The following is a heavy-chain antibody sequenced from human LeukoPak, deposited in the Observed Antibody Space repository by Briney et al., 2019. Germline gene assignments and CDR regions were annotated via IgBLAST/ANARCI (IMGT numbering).Heavy chain of an antibody. J-gene: IGHJ4*02. CDR3: ARGNEWELGPFDY. CDR1: GFTFSSYA. CDR2: ISYDGSNK. V-gene: IGHV3-30-3*01. D-gene: IGHD1-26*01. Sequence: GGSLRLSCAASGFTFSSYAMHWVRQAPGKGLEWVAVISYDGSNKYYADSVKGRFTISRDNSKNTLYLQMNSLRADDTAVYYCARGNEWELGPFDYWGQGTLVTVSS.